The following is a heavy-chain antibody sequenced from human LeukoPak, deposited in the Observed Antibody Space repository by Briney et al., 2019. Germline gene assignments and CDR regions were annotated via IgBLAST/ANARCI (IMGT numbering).Heavy chain of an antibody. CDR3: VKDTAYCGGDCYSLREYYFDY. CDR2: IWFDGSNK. Sequence: GGSLRLSCAASGFTFSNYGVHWVRQAPGKGLEWLAIIWFDGSNKYYADSVKGRFTISRDNSKNTLYLQMSSLRAEDTAVYYCVKDTAYCGGDCYSLREYYFDYWGQGTLVTVSS. J-gene: IGHJ4*02. V-gene: IGHV3-30*02. CDR1: GFTFSNYG. D-gene: IGHD2-21*02.